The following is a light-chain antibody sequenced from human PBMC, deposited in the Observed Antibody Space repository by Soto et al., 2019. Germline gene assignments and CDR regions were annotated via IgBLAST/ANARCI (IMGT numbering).Light chain of an antibody. V-gene: IGKV3D-15*01. CDR1: QSINRN. Sequence: EIIMTQSPATLPVSPGERATLSCRASQSINRNLAWYQQKPGQAPRLLFYGASSRSTGVPDRFSVSGSGTDFTLTISRLEPEDFAVYYCQQYHDWPPLTFGGGTKVGIK. J-gene: IGKJ4*01. CDR2: GAS. CDR3: QQYHDWPPLT.